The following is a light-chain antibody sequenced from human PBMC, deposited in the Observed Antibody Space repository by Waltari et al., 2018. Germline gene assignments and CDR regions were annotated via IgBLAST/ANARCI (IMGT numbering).Light chain of an antibody. CDR1: QSVSRT. Sequence: EIVLTQSPGTLSLSPGERATLSCRASQSVSRTLAWYQQKPGQAPRLLIYDASIRATGIPNRFGGGWSGAVFRLTSSRLEDDVFADYYCQSDGTLPLTFGRGTKVEIK. CDR2: DAS. J-gene: IGKJ4*02. V-gene: IGKV3D-20*02. CDR3: QSDGTLPLT.